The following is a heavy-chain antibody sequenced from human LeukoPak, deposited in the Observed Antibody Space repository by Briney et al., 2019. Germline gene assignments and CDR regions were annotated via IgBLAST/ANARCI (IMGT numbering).Heavy chain of an antibody. V-gene: IGHV3-74*01. Sequence: SGGSLRLSCAASGFTFSSYWMHWVRQAPGKGLVWVSRINSDGSSTSYADSVKGRFTISRDNAKNTLYLQLNSLRAEDTAVYYCARDTYGSGSYYNAPLDYWGQGTLVTVSS. CDR3: ARDTYGSGSYYNAPLDY. D-gene: IGHD3-10*01. CDR1: GFTFSSYW. J-gene: IGHJ4*02. CDR2: INSDGSST.